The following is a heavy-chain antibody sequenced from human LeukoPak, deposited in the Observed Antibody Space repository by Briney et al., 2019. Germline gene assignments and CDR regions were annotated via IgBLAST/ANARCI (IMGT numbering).Heavy chain of an antibody. CDR3: ARDPHIAAAGTIFDY. V-gene: IGHV3-48*02. J-gene: IGHJ4*02. Sequence: GGSLRLSCAVSGFTFSSCSMNWVRQAPGKGLEWVSYISSSSSTIYYADSVKGRFTISRDNAKNSLYLQMNSLRDEDSAVYYCARDPHIAAAGTIFDYWGRGTLVTVSS. CDR1: GFTFSSCS. D-gene: IGHD6-13*01. CDR2: ISSSSSTI.